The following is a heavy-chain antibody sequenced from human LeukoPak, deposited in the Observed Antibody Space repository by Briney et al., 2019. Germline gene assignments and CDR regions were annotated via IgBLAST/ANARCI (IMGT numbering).Heavy chain of an antibody. D-gene: IGHD4-17*01. J-gene: IGHJ6*03. CDR1: GFTFSSYS. CDR3: AKAASKRTDYGDYAFYYYMDV. Sequence: PGGSLRLSCAASGFTFSSYSMNWVRQAPGKGPEWVSYISSSSSTIYYADSVKGRFTISRDNAKNSLYLQMNSLRAEDTAVYYCAKAASKRTDYGDYAFYYYMDVWGKGTTVTISS. CDR2: ISSSSSTI. V-gene: IGHV3-48*01.